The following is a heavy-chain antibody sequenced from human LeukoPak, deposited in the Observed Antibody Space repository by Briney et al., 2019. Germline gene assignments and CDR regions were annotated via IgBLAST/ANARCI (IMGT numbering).Heavy chain of an antibody. CDR1: GFTFSSYW. Sequence: RGSLRLSCAASGFTFSSYWMHWVRHAPGKGVVWVSRINSDGSSTSYADSVRGRFSISRDNAKNTLYLQMNSLRAEDTAVYYCARGLSGYASSLGYWGQGTLVTVSA. CDR3: ARGLSGYASSLGY. CDR2: INSDGSST. V-gene: IGHV3-74*01. J-gene: IGHJ4*02. D-gene: IGHD6-6*01.